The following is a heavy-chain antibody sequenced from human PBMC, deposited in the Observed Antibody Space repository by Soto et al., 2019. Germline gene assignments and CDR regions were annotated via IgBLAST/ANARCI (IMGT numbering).Heavy chain of an antibody. J-gene: IGHJ4*02. CDR3: PRAFSPGVAGRLFDF. CDR1: GFTFSSYG. V-gene: IGHV3-33*08. Sequence: GGSLRLSCVASGFTFSSYGMHWVRQAPGKGLEWLAVIWYDGSIKYYADSVKGRFTISRDDSKNTLYLQMDSLRVEDSAIYYCPRAFSPGVAGRLFDFWGMGTPVTVSS. CDR2: IWYDGSIK. D-gene: IGHD6-19*01.